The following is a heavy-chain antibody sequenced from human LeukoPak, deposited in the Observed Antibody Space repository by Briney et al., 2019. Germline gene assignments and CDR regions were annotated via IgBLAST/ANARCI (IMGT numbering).Heavy chain of an antibody. CDR3: ASVIYSSGWYPTVDY. CDR2: IIPIFGTA. CDR1: GGTFSSYA. J-gene: IGHJ4*02. Sequence: ASVRVSCKASGGTFSSYAISWVRQAPGQGLEWMGGIIPIFGTANYAQKFQGRVTITADESTSTAYVELSSLRSEDTAVYYCASVIYSSGWYPTVDYWGQGTLVTVSS. D-gene: IGHD6-19*01. V-gene: IGHV1-69*01.